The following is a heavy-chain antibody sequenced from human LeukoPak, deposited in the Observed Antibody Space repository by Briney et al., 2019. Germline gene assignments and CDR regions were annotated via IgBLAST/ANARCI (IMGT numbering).Heavy chain of an antibody. V-gene: IGHV4-39*07. D-gene: IGHD5/OR15-5a*01. J-gene: IGHJ5*02. Sequence: PSETLSLTCTVSGGSISSTSYYWGWIRQPPGKGLEWIGSIYYSGSTYYNPSLKSRVTISVDTSKNQFSLKLSSVTAADTAVYYCARESTTHHWGQGTLVTVSS. CDR3: ARESTTHH. CDR2: IYYSGST. CDR1: GGSISSTSYY.